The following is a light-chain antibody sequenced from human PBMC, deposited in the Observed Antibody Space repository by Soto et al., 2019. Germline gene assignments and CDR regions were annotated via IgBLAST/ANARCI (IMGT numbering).Light chain of an antibody. J-gene: IGLJ3*02. CDR3: AVWDDSLSGPV. Sequence: QSVLTQPPSASGTPGQRVFISCSGSSSNIGGTNYAYWYQQLPGAAPKVLIYNSNVRPSGVPDRFSGSKSGTSASLVIGGLQSEDEADYYCAVWDDSLSGPVFGGGTKLTVL. CDR2: NSN. V-gene: IGLV1-47*02. CDR1: SSNIGGTNY.